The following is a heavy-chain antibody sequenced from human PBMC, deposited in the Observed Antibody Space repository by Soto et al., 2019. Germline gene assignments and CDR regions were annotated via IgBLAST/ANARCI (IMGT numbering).Heavy chain of an antibody. Sequence: GGSLRLSCAASGFTFRSYGMHWVRQAPGKGLQWVASISFDGRKTNYADSVKGRFTVSRDNSKNRLDLQMNSLRSEDTALYYCVKDQVVDGQSYGSSEFFFWGRGTLVTVSS. CDR1: GFTFRSYG. CDR3: VKDQVVDGQSYGSSEFFF. CDR2: ISFDGRKT. V-gene: IGHV3-30*02. J-gene: IGHJ4*02. D-gene: IGHD3-10*01.